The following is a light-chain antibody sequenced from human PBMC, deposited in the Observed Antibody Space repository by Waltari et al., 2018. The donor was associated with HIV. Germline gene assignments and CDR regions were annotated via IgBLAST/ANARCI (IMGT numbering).Light chain of an antibody. CDR3: QSADSSGTYWV. CDR1: ALSRQY. CDR2: KDH. Sequence: SHELTQSPSVSVSPRQTARITCSGDALSRQYDYWYQQKPGQAPVLVIYKDHERPSGIPERFSGSSSGTTVTLTISGVQAEDEADYYCQSADSSGTYWVFGGGTKLTVL. V-gene: IGLV3-25*03. J-gene: IGLJ3*02.